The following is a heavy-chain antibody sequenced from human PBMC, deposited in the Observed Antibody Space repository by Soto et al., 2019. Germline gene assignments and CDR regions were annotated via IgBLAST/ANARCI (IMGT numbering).Heavy chain of an antibody. D-gene: IGHD3-3*01. J-gene: IGHJ5*02. CDR3: AHDHYDSRRGFDP. V-gene: IGHV2-5*02. CDR2: IYWDDDK. CDR1: GFSLSTSGVG. Sequence: QITLKESGPTLVKPTQTLTLTCTFSGFSLSTSGVGVGWIRQPPGKALEWLALIYWDDDKRYSPSLKSRLTIPQGPPKNPGGLTKNNLGPGDTATNYCAHDHYDSRRGFDPWGQGTLVTVSS.